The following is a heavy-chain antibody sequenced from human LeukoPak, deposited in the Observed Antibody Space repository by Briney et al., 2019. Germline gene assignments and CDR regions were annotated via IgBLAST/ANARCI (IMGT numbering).Heavy chain of an antibody. V-gene: IGHV1-69*13. Sequence: GASVKVSCKASGGTFSSYAISWVRQAPGQGLEWMGGIIPIFGTANYAQKFQGRVTITADESTSTAYMELSSLRSEDTAVYYCARDKEQQLGLDYWGQGTLVTVSS. CDR1: GGTFSSYA. D-gene: IGHD6-13*01. CDR3: ARDKEQQLGLDY. J-gene: IGHJ4*02. CDR2: IIPIFGTA.